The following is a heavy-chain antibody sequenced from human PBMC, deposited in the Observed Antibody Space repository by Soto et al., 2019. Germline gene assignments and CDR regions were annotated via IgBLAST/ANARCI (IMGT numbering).Heavy chain of an antibody. CDR3: ARVSHGGYFDY. D-gene: IGHD3-16*01. CDR1: GYTFTSYA. CDR2: INAGNGNA. V-gene: IGHV1-3*01. J-gene: IGHJ4*02. Sequence: ASVKVSCKASGYTFTSYAMHWVRQAPGQRLEWMGWINAGNGNAKYSQKFQGRVTITRDTSASTAYMELSSLRSEDTAVYYCARVSHGGYFDYWGQGTLVTVSS.